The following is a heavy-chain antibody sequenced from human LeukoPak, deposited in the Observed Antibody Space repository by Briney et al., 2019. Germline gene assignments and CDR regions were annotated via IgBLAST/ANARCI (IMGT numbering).Heavy chain of an antibody. V-gene: IGHV1-2*02. D-gene: IGHD1-26*01. Sequence: ASVKVSCTTSGYRFTGYYVNWVRQAPGQGLDWMGWVNPDNGVTHFPQKFQGRVTMTRDTSINTAYMELHRLTSDDTAVYYCARYSVDYGPWFPDFWGQGTLVTVSS. CDR3: ARYSVDYGPWFPDF. CDR2: VNPDNGVT. CDR1: GYRFTGYY. J-gene: IGHJ4*02.